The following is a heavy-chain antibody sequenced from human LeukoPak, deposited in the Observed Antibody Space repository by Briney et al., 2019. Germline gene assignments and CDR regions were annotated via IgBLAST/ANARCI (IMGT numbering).Heavy chain of an antibody. CDR3: ARDRLGGYGDYDFDY. CDR2: ISSSSSYI. CDR1: GFTFSSYS. J-gene: IGHJ4*02. V-gene: IGHV3-21*01. Sequence: PGGSLRLSCAASGFTFSSYSMNWVRQAPGKGLEWVSSISSSSSYIYYADSVKGRFTISRDNAKNSLYLQMNSLRAEDTAVYYCARDRLGGYGDYDFDYWGQGTLVTVSS. D-gene: IGHD4-17*01.